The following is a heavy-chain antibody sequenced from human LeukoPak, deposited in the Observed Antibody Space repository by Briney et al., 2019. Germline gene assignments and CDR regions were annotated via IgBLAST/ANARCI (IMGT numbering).Heavy chain of an antibody. CDR1: GFTFSSYW. V-gene: IGHV3-7*01. CDR3: ARERAYYYDSSGYRSPLDY. Sequence: GGSLRLSCAASGFTFSSYWMSWVRQAPGKGLEWVANIKQDGSEKYYVDSVKGRFTISRDNAKNSLYLQMNSLRAEDTAVYYCARERAYYYDSSGYRSPLDYWGQGTLVTVSS. J-gene: IGHJ4*02. CDR2: IKQDGSEK. D-gene: IGHD3-22*01.